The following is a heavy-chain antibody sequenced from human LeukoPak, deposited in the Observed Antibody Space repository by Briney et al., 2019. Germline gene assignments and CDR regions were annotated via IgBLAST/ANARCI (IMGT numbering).Heavy chain of an antibody. V-gene: IGHV3-9*03. D-gene: IGHD2-2*01. CDR2: ISWNSGSI. Sequence: GGSLRLSCEASGFTFDDYAMHWVRQAPGKGLEWVSGISWNSGSIGYADSVKGRFTISRDNAKNSLYLQMNSLRAEDMALYYCAKGYCISTSCFFDYWGQGTLVTVSS. J-gene: IGHJ4*02. CDR3: AKGYCISTSCFFDY. CDR1: GFTFDDYA.